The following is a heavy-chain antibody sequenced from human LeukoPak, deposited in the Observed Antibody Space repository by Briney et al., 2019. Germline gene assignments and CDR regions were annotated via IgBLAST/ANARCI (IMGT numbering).Heavy chain of an antibody. CDR2: IYYSGRT. CDR1: GGSISSYY. J-gene: IGHJ4*02. CDR3: ARTKGRAVGQTAFQY. D-gene: IGHD1-26*01. V-gene: IGHV4-59*01. Sequence: KPSETLSLTCSVSGGSISSYYWSWIRQPPGKGLEWIGYIYYSGRTSYNPSLKSRVTISVDTSKNQFSLRLSSVTAADTAVYYCARTKGRAVGQTAFQYWGQGTLVTVSA.